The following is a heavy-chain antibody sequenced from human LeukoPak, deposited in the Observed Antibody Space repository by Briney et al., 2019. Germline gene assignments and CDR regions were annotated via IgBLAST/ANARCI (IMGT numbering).Heavy chain of an antibody. CDR3: VKVGRGSSDAFDI. V-gene: IGHV3-23*01. J-gene: IGHJ3*02. CDR1: GFTFSSYA. Sequence: PGGSLRLSCAASGFTFSSYAMSWVRQAPGKGLEWVSAISGSGGSTYYADSVKGRFTISRDNSKNTLYLQMNSLRAEDTAVYYCVKVGRGSSDAFDIWGQGTMVTVSS. D-gene: IGHD3-10*01. CDR2: ISGSGGST.